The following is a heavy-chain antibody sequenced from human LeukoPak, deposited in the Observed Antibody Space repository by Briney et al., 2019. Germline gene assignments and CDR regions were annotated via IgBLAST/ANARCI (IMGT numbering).Heavy chain of an antibody. V-gene: IGHV4-4*07. Sequence: PSETLSLTCSVSGGSISSYYWSWIRQPAGKGLEWIGRIHTSGRTNYNPSLKSRVTMSADTSKNQFSLRLSSVTAADTAVYYCARVRYGSGSYYYYYYYMDVWGKGTTVTVSS. CDR2: IHTSGRT. J-gene: IGHJ6*03. CDR3: ARVRYGSGSYYYYYYYMDV. D-gene: IGHD3-10*01. CDR1: GGSISSYY.